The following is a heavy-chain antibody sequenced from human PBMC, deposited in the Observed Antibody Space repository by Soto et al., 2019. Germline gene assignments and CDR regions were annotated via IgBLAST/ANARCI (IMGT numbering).Heavy chain of an antibody. V-gene: IGHV1-69*01. Sequence: QVQLVQSGAEVKKPGSSVKVSCKASGGTFSSYAISWVRQAPGQGLEWMGGIIPIFGTANYAQKFQGRVTITADESTSTAYRELSSLRSEDTAVYYCARDGGSDEEYSSSWSSYNWFDPWGQGTLVTVSS. J-gene: IGHJ5*02. CDR1: GGTFSSYA. CDR2: IIPIFGTA. CDR3: ARDGGSDEEYSSSWSSYNWFDP. D-gene: IGHD6-13*01.